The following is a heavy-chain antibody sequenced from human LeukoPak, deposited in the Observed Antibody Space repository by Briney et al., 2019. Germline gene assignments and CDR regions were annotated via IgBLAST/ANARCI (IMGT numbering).Heavy chain of an antibody. J-gene: IGHJ4*02. CDR3: ARVSRGNSVGGDY. V-gene: IGHV4-34*01. CDR2: INHSGST. D-gene: IGHD4-23*01. CDR1: GGSFSGYY. Sequence: PSETLSLTCAVYGGSFSGYYWSWIRQSPGKGLEWIGEINHSGSTNYNYNPSLKSRVTISVDTSKNQFALKLSSVTAADTAMYYCARVSRGNSVGGDYWGQGTLVTVSS.